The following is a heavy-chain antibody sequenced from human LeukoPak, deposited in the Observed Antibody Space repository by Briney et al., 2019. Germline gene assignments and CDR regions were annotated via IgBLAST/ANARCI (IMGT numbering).Heavy chain of an antibody. CDR2: IRYDGSNK. Sequence: PGGSLRLSCAASGFSFRSFGMHWVRQAPGKGLEWVAFIRYDGSNKSYADSVKGRFTTSRDDSKNTLYLQMNSLGAEDTAVYHCVKAFDYYVDHWGQGMLVTVSS. D-gene: IGHD3-10*01. CDR3: VKAFDYYVDH. J-gene: IGHJ4*02. CDR1: GFSFRSFG. V-gene: IGHV3-30*02.